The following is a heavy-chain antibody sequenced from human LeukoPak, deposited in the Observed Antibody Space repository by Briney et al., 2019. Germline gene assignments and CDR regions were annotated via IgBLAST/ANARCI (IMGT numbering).Heavy chain of an antibody. CDR3: AKGQHYFDWLSHFDY. Sequence: GGSLGLSCAASGFTFSSYAMSWVRQAPGEGLEWVSAISGSGGSTYYADSVKGRFTISRDNSKNTLYLQMNSLRAEDTAVYYCAKGQHYFDWLSHFDYWGQGTLVTVSS. V-gene: IGHV3-23*01. CDR1: GFTFSSYA. CDR2: ISGSGGST. J-gene: IGHJ4*02. D-gene: IGHD3-9*01.